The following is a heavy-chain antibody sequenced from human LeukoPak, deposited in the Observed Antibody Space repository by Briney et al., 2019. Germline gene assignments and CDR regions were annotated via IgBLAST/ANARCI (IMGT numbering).Heavy chain of an antibody. J-gene: IGHJ6*03. V-gene: IGHV4-4*07. CDR1: GGSISSYY. D-gene: IGHD6-13*01. CDR2: IYTSGST. Sequence: SETLSLTCTVSGGSISSYYWSWIRQPAGKGLEWIGRIYTSGSTNYNPSLKSRVTISADMSKNQFSLKLSSVTAADTAVYYCARETVSAAGSSYYYYYYMDVWGKGTTVTVSS. CDR3: ARETVSAAGSSYYYYYYMDV.